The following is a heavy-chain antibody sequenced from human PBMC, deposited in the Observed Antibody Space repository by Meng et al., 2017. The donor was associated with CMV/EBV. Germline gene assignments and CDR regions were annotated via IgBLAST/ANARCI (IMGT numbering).Heavy chain of an antibody. CDR1: GFTVSSNY. CDR2: IYSGGTT. D-gene: IGHD6-25*01. Sequence: GESLKISCAASGFTVSSNYMDRVRQAPGKGLEWVSVIYSGGTTKYADSVKGRFIISRDNSKNTLSLQVNSLRPEDTAVYYCAREIGTAAGRFDYWGQGSLVTVSS. J-gene: IGHJ4*02. V-gene: IGHV3-66*02. CDR3: AREIGTAAGRFDY.